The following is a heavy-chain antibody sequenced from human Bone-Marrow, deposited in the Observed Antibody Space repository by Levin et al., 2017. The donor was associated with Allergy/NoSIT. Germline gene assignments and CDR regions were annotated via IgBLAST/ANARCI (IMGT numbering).Heavy chain of an antibody. J-gene: IGHJ6*02. D-gene: IGHD4-17*01. V-gene: IGHV4-59*02. CDR2: IHNSGST. Sequence: SETLSLTCTVSGDSVTNYYWSWIRLPPGKGLEWIGYIHNSGSTKFNPSLKSRATMSVDTSKNQFYLRLNSVTAADTALYYCARADYGDYGTVFDFFGMDVWGQGTTVIVSS. CDR3: ARADYGDYGTVFDFFGMDV. CDR1: GDSVTNYY.